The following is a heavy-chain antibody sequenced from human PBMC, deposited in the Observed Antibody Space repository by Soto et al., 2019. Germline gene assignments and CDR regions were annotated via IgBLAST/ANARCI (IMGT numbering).Heavy chain of an antibody. V-gene: IGHV3-21*01. J-gene: IGHJ4*02. CDR1: GFTFNSYS. D-gene: IGHD5-18*01. CDR3: AGASSYGTYYFDY. Sequence: GGSLRLSCAASGFTFNSYSMNWVRQAPGKGLEWVSSISSSSRHIYYADSLKGRFTVSRDNAKNSLYLQMSSLRVEDTAVYYCAGASSYGTYYFDYWGQGTLVTVSS. CDR2: ISSSSRHI.